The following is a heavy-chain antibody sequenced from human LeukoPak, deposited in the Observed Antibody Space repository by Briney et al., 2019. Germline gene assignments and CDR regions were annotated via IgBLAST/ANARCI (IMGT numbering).Heavy chain of an antibody. V-gene: IGHV3-7*01. J-gene: IGHJ3*02. CDR1: GFTFSNAW. CDR3: ARDSGYNAFDI. D-gene: IGHD5-12*01. Sequence: AGGSLRLSCAASGFTFSNAWMSWVRQAPGKGLDWLGNINPDGSGTHYVDSVKGRFTFSRDNAKNLLFLQMNSLSVEDTGLFYCARDSGYNAFDIWGQGTMVTVSS. CDR2: INPDGSGT.